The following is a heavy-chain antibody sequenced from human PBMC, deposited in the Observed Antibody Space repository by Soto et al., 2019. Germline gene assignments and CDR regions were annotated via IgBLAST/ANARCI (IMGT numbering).Heavy chain of an antibody. D-gene: IGHD5-18*01. CDR1: GGTFSSYA. CDR2: IIPIFGTA. Sequence: GASVKVSCKASGGTFSSYAISWVRQAPGQGLEWMGGIIPIFGTANYAQKFQGRVTITADKSTSTAYMELNSLRAEDTAVYYCARSGGHSYGYPLDYWGQGTPVTVSS. CDR3: ARSGGHSYGYPLDY. V-gene: IGHV1-69*06. J-gene: IGHJ4*02.